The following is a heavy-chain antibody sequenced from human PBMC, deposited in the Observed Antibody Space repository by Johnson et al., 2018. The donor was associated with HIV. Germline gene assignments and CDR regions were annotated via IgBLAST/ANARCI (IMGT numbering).Heavy chain of an antibody. D-gene: IGHD5-24*01. J-gene: IGHJ3*02. CDR3: AIACRDGYTCDVYDI. V-gene: IGHV3-53*01. CDR2: IYSGGST. CDR1: GFTVSSNY. Sequence: EVQLVESGGGLIQPGGSLRLSCAASGFTVSSNYMSWVRQAPGKGLEWVSVIYSGGSTYDADSVKGRCTISRDNSKNTLYLQMNSLRAEDTAVYYCAIACRDGYTCDVYDIWGQGTMVTVSS.